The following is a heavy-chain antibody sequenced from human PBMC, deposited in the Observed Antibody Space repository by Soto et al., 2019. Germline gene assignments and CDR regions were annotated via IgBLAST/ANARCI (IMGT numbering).Heavy chain of an antibody. Sequence: QVQLQESGPGLVKPSQTLSLTCSVSGGSINSAAYYWSWVRQPPGKSLEWIGYIYYSGSTYFNPSLKSRVTILKDASRNQFSLRLSSVTAADTAVYYCARAIVVTIGGMDVWGQGTTVTVSS. CDR2: IYYSGST. CDR3: ARAIVVTIGGMDV. J-gene: IGHJ6*02. D-gene: IGHD5-12*01. V-gene: IGHV4-30-4*01. CDR1: GGSINSAAYY.